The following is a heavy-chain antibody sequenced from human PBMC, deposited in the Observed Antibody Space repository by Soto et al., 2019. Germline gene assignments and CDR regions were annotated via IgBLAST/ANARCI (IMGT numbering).Heavy chain of an antibody. CDR2: ISAYNGNT. Sequence: ASVKVSCKASGYTFTSYGISWVRQAPGQGLEWMGWISAYNGNTNYAQKLQGRVTMTTDTSTSTAYMELRSLRSDDTAVYYCARRIAVDQGENLRPLYYYGMDVWGQGTTVTVSS. D-gene: IGHD6-19*01. CDR1: GYTFTSYG. J-gene: IGHJ6*02. V-gene: IGHV1-18*04. CDR3: ARRIAVDQGENLRPLYYYGMDV.